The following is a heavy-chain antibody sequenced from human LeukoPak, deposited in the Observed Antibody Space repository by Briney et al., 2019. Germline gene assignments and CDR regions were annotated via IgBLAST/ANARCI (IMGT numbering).Heavy chain of an antibody. D-gene: IGHD6-13*01. CDR1: GYTFTSYA. CDR3: ARGLIAAAGTRWFDP. J-gene: IGHJ5*02. V-gene: IGHV7-4-1*02. CDR2: INTNTGNP. Sequence: AASVKVSCKASGYTFTSYAMNWVRQAPGQGLEWMGWINTNTGNPTYAQGFTGRFVFSLDTSVSTAYLQISSLKAEDTAVYYCARGLIAAAGTRWFDPWGQGTLVTVSS.